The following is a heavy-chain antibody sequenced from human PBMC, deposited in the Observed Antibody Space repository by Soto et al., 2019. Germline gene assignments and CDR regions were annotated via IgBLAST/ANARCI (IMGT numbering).Heavy chain of an antibody. CDR3: ARYQYSSSPRRGMDV. J-gene: IGHJ6*02. CDR2: INHSGIT. D-gene: IGHD6-6*01. Sequence: PSETLSLPCSFSGDSVTSHYLTWIRQSPGKGLEWIGEINHSGITNYNPSLKSRVTISVDTSKNQFSLKLSSVTAADTAVYYCARYQYSSSPRRGMDVWGQGTTVTVSS. CDR1: GDSVTSHY. V-gene: IGHV4-34*01.